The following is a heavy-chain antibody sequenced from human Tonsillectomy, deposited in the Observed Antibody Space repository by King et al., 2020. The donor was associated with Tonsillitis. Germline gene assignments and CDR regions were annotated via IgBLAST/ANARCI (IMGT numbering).Heavy chain of an antibody. CDR1: GGSITGYY. V-gene: IGHV4-59*08. CDR2: IYNSGST. Sequence: VQLQESGPGLVKPSETLSLTCTVSGGSITGYYWNWIRQPPAKGLEWIGYIYNSGSTNYNPSLKSRVTISVDTSKNQFSLKLSSVTATDTAGYSCARHPTGTRYGMDVWGQGTTVTVSS. J-gene: IGHJ6*02. CDR3: ARHPTGTRYGMDV. D-gene: IGHD1-1*01.